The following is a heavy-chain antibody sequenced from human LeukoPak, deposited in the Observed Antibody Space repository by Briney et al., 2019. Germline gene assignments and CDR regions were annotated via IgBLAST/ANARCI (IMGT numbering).Heavy chain of an antibody. D-gene: IGHD2-8*02. V-gene: IGHV4-4*07. CDR2: IYTRGST. J-gene: IGHJ3*02. CDR1: GTSVSSYY. CDR3: ARGRYCSATTCPGGDAFDI. Sequence: PSETLSLTCTVSGTSVSSYYWSWIRQPAGRGLEWIGRIYTRGSTNYNPSLQSRVSMSVDSSKSQFSLRLTSVTAADTAIYYCARGRYCSATTCPGGDAFDIWGQGTVVTVSS.